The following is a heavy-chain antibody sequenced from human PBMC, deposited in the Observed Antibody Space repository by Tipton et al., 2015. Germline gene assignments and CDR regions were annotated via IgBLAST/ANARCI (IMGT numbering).Heavy chain of an antibody. D-gene: IGHD2-21*02. CDR3: ASTRGVQSSDWEVH. V-gene: IGHV4-61*01. CDR1: GVSVSITNLY. J-gene: IGHJ4*02. Sequence: TLSLTCTVSGVSVSITNLYWTWLRQAPGKGLEWIGHLSYNGNTNYNPTLKSRVTISVDTSENRFTLRLTSVTAADAAMNYCASTRGVQSSDWEVHWGQGTLVNVSS. CDR2: LSYNGNT.